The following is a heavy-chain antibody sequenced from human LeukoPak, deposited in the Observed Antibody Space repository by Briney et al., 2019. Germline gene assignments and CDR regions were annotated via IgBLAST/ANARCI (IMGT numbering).Heavy chain of an antibody. Sequence: GSSVKVSCKASGGTFSSYAISWVRQAPGQGLEWMGGIIPIFGTANYAQKFQGRVTITADESTSTAYMELSSLRSEDTAVYYCAAPIGGGHYDSSWVWFDPWGQGTLVTVSS. CDR2: IIPIFGTA. D-gene: IGHD3-22*01. CDR3: AAPIGGGHYDSSWVWFDP. V-gene: IGHV1-69*01. J-gene: IGHJ5*02. CDR1: GGTFSSYA.